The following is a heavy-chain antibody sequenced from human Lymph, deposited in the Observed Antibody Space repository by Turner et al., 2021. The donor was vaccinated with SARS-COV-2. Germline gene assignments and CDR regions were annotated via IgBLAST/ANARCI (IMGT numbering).Heavy chain of an antibody. Sequence: QVQLVESGGGVVQPGRSLRLSCAASGFTFSTYAMHWVRQVPGKGLEWVALIAYDGSNKYYADSVKGRFTISRDNSKNTLYLQMNSLRTEDTAVYYCARDVGGYLGYWGQGTLVTVSS. CDR3: ARDVGGYLGY. V-gene: IGHV3-30-3*01. J-gene: IGHJ4*02. CDR2: IAYDGSNK. D-gene: IGHD3-16*01. CDR1: GFTFSTYA.